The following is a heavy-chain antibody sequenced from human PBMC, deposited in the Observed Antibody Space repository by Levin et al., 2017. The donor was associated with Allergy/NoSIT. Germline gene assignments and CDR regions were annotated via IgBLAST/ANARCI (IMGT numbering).Heavy chain of an antibody. CDR2: IYYTGSA. CDR1: GGSISNYY. Sequence: PSETLSLTCTVSGGSISNYYWNWIRQPPGKGLEWIGYIYYTGSANYNPSLKSRVTISVDTSKNQFSLKLSSVTAADTAVYDCARGRDGYTQSDYWGQGTLVAVSS. CDR3: ARGRDGYTQSDY. J-gene: IGHJ4*02. D-gene: IGHD5-24*01. V-gene: IGHV4-59*01.